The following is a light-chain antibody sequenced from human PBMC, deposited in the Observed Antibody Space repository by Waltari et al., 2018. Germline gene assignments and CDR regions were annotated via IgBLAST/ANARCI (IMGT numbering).Light chain of an antibody. CDR3: AAWDDTLSGHSV. CDR2: GND. CDR1: NPNIGANF. Sequence: QSVLTQPPSASGTPGQRVPISCSGSNPNIGANFVYWYRQFPGTSPKLLIYGNDKRPSGVPDRFSGSKSGSSASLVISGLRSEDEADYYCAAWDDTLSGHSVFGTGTKVTVL. J-gene: IGLJ1*01. V-gene: IGLV1-47*01.